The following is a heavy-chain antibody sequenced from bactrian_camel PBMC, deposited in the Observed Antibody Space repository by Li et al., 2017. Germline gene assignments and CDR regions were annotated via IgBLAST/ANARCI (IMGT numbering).Heavy chain of an antibody. Sequence: VQLVESGGGLVQPGGSLKLSCAASGFTFSSHAMSWVRQAPGKGLEWVSGIRASGSTTTYADSVKGRFTISRDNAKNTLYLQLNSLITEDTARYYCAKAGYVGGPTYTGGEEYYYWGRGTQVTVS. CDR3: AKAGYVGGPTYTGGEEYYY. CDR2: IRASGSTT. D-gene: IGHD2*01. CDR1: GFTFSSHA. V-gene: IGHV3S42*01. J-gene: IGHJ4*01.